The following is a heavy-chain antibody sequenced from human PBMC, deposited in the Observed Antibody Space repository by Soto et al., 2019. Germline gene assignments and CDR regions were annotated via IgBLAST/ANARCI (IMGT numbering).Heavy chain of an antibody. D-gene: IGHD5-18*01. V-gene: IGHV4-59*01. CDR3: ARVSGYSYGPGFDY. CDR1: GGSISSYY. Sequence: QVQLQESGPGLVKPSETLSLTCTVSGGSISSYYWSWIRQPPGKGLEWIGYIYYSGSTNYNPSLKSRVTISVDTSTNQCSMKLSSVTAADTAVYYCARVSGYSYGPGFDYWGQGTLVTVSS. J-gene: IGHJ4*02. CDR2: IYYSGST.